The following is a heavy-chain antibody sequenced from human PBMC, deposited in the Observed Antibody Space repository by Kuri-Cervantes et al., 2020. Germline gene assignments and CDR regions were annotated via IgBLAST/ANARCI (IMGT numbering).Heavy chain of an antibody. Sequence: ETLSLTCTVSGGSVSSGSYYWSWIRQPPGKGLEWVSSISSSSSYIYYADSVKGRFTISRDNAKNSLYLQMNSLRAEDTAVYYCARDGLPYYYYYYMDVWGKGTTVTVSS. V-gene: IGHV3-21*01. D-gene: IGHD3/OR15-3a*01. CDR1: GGSVSSGSYY. J-gene: IGHJ6*03. CDR2: ISSSSSYI. CDR3: ARDGLPYYYYYYMDV.